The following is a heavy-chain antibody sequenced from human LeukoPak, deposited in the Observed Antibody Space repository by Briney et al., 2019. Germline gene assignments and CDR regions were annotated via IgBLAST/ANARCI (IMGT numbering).Heavy chain of an antibody. J-gene: IGHJ6*03. V-gene: IGHV3-48*04. CDR1: GFTFSSYS. Sequence: GGSLRLSCAASGFTFSSYSMNWVRQAPGKGLEWVSYISSSSSTIYYADSVKGRFTISRDNAKNSLYLQMNSLRAEDTAVYYCAREGLYYYDSSGYYGYYYYMDVWGKGTTVTISS. D-gene: IGHD3-22*01. CDR2: ISSSSSTI. CDR3: AREGLYYYDSSGYYGYYYYMDV.